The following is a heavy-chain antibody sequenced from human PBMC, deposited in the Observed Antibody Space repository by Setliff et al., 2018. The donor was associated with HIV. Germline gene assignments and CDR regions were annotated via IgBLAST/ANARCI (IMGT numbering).Heavy chain of an antibody. J-gene: IGHJ3*02. CDR3: AREQTTETTMGFAFDI. D-gene: IGHD4-17*01. V-gene: IGHV4-39*07. Sequence: SETLSLTCAVSGGSFSAYYWGWIRQPPGKGLEWIGSIYYSGSTFYNPSLKSRVSISVDTSKNQFSLRLNSVTAADTAVYYCAREQTTETTMGFAFDIWGQGTVVTVSS. CDR1: GGSFSAYY. CDR2: IYYSGST.